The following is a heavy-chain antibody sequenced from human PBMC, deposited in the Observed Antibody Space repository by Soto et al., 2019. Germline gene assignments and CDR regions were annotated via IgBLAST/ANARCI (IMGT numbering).Heavy chain of an antibody. CDR2: LYYGRSA. CDR1: GDSISSYY. D-gene: IGHD3-22*01. J-gene: IGHJ4*02. CDR3: ALRSMAVVPEY. V-gene: IGHV4-59*01. Sequence: QVQLQESGPGLVKPSETLSLTCAVSGDSISSYYCMWIRQPPGKGLESIGYLYYGRSANYNPSLRSRVTLSVDTSTNQCSLKLSSMTAAHTAVYYCALRSMAVVPEYWGQGTLVTVSS.